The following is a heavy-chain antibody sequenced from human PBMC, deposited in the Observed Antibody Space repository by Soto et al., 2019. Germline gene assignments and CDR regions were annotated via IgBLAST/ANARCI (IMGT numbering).Heavy chain of an antibody. CDR3: AKGDNLGPKTGYAFDP. J-gene: IGHJ5*02. Sequence: PSQTLSLTCAISGDSVSSNTASWNWIRQSPPRGLEWLGRTYFRSKWYNDYAVSVKSRIIISPDTSNNQFSLQLNSVTPEDTAVYFCAKGDNLGPKTGYAFDPWGQGIMVTVSS. V-gene: IGHV6-1*01. CDR2: TYFRSKWYN. CDR1: GDSVSSNTAS. D-gene: IGHD5-12*01.